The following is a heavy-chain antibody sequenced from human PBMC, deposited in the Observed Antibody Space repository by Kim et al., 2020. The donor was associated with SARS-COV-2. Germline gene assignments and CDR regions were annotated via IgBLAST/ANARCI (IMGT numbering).Heavy chain of an antibody. Sequence: IYYADSVKGRLTISRDNAKNSLYLQMNSLRDEDTALYYCARGVNKTFDYWGQGTLVAVSS. J-gene: IGHJ4*02. D-gene: IGHD2-21*01. CDR3: ARGVNKTFDY. V-gene: IGHV3-48*02. CDR2: I.